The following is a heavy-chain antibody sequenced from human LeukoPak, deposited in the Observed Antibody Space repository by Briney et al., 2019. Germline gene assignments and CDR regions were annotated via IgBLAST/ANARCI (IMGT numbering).Heavy chain of an antibody. V-gene: IGHV4-59*01. J-gene: IGHJ4*02. CDR3: AREAYSSSWYGIDY. CDR2: IYYSGST. CDR1: GGSISSYY. D-gene: IGHD6-13*01. Sequence: SETLSLTCTVSGGSISSYYWSWIRQPPGKGLEWIGYIYYSGSTNYNPSLKSRVTISVDTSKNQFSLKLSSVTAADTAVYYCAREAYSSSWYGIDYWGQGTLVTVSS.